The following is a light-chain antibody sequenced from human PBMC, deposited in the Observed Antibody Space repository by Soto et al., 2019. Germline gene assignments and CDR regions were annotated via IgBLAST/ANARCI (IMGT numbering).Light chain of an antibody. V-gene: IGLV2-14*01. J-gene: IGLJ2*01. CDR1: SSDVGGYNY. Sequence: QSALTQPASVSGSPGQSITISCAGTSSDVGGYNYVSWYQQHLGKAPRLMIYDVTNRPSGVSNRFSGSKSGNTASLTISGLQAEDEADYYCSSYTSSSSLVVFVGGTKVTVL. CDR3: SSYTSSSSLVV. CDR2: DVT.